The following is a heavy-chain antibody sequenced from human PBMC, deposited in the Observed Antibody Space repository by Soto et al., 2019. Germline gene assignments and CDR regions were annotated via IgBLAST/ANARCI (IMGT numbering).Heavy chain of an antibody. V-gene: IGHV3-23*01. Sequence: GGSLILSCAASGFTFTDYAMSWVRQAPGKGLECVSIIGGRGGHTSYADSVKGRFTISRDNSKNTLYLQMNSLRAEDTAVYYCAKGQEGDSTPYWGQGTLVTVSS. CDR2: IGGRGGHT. CDR3: AKGQEGDSTPY. CDR1: GFTFTDYA. J-gene: IGHJ4*02. D-gene: IGHD2-21*02.